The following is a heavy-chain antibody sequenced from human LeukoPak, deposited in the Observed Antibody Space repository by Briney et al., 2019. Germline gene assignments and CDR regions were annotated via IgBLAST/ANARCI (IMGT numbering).Heavy chain of an antibody. CDR3: ARHGLRDSSWESFDY. J-gene: IGHJ4*02. V-gene: IGHV5-51*01. D-gene: IGHD6-13*01. CDR2: IYPGDSDT. Sequence: GESLKISCKGCGYSFTTYWIGWVRQMPGKGLEWMGIIYPGDSDTRYSPSFQGQVTISADKSISTAYLQWSSLKASDTAMYYCARHGLRDSSWESFDYWGQGTLVTVSS. CDR1: GYSFTTYW.